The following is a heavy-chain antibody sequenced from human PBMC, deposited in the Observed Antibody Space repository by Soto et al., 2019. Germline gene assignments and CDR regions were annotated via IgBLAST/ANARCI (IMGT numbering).Heavy chain of an antibody. J-gene: IGHJ4*02. V-gene: IGHV3-30*18. Sequence: GGSLRVSCAASGFTFSSYGMHWVRQAPGKGLEWVAVISYDGSNKYYADSVKGRFTISRDNSKNTLYLQMNSLRAEGTAVYYCAKAQDVDTAYDYWGQGTLVTVSS. CDR1: GFTFSSYG. CDR3: AKAQDVDTAYDY. D-gene: IGHD5-18*01. CDR2: ISYDGSNK.